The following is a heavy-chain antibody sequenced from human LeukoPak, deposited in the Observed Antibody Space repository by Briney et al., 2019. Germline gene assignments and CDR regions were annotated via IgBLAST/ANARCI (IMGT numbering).Heavy chain of an antibody. CDR2: ISGSGGST. CDR3: ANGPYCSGGSCYSSSWFDP. D-gene: IGHD2-15*01. Sequence: SGGSLRLSCAASGFTFSSYAMSWVRQAPGKGLEWVSAISGSGGSTYYADSVKGRFTISRDNSKNPLYLQMNSLRAEDTAVYYCANGPYCSGGSCYSSSWFDPWGQGTLVTVSS. CDR1: GFTFSSYA. J-gene: IGHJ5*02. V-gene: IGHV3-23*01.